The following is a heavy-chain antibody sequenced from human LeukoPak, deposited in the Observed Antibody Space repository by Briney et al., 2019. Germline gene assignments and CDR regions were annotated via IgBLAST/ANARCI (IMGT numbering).Heavy chain of an antibody. Sequence: ASVKVSCKVSGYTLTELSMHWVRQAPGQGLEWMGRIIPIFGTANYAQKFQGRVTITTDESTSTAYMELSSLRSEDTAVYYCARVGHDSSGYYYYYYMDVWGKGTTVTVSS. V-gene: IGHV1-69*05. CDR3: ARVGHDSSGYYYYYYMDV. CDR1: GYTLTELS. J-gene: IGHJ6*03. CDR2: IIPIFGTA. D-gene: IGHD3-22*01.